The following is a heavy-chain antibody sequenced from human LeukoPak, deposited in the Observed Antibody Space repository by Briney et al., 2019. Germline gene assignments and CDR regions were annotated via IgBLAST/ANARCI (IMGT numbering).Heavy chain of an antibody. CDR1: GFTFSSYA. V-gene: IGHV3-23*03. Sequence: GGSLRLSXAASGFTFSSYAMSWVRQAPGKGLEWVSVIYSGGSSYYADSVKGRFTISRDNSKNTLYLQMNSLRVEDTAVYYCARLPTGDYWGQGALVTVSS. CDR2: IYSGGSS. J-gene: IGHJ4*02. D-gene: IGHD1-1*01. CDR3: ARLPTGDY.